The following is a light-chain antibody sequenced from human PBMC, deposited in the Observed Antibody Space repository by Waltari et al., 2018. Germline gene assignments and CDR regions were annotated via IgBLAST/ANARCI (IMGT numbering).Light chain of an antibody. CDR2: AAS. Sequence: DFQMTQSPSAMSASVGDRVTITCRASQGISNYLGWFQQKPGEVPKRLIYAASSLQSGVPSRFSGSGSGTEFTLTISSLQPEDFATYYCLQHNSFPITFGQGTRLDIK. CDR3: LQHNSFPIT. V-gene: IGKV1-17*03. J-gene: IGKJ5*01. CDR1: QGISNY.